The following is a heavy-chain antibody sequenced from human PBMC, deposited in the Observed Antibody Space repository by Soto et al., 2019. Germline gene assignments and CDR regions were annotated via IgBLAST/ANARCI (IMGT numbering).Heavy chain of an antibody. Sequence: EVQLVESGGSVIRPGGSLRLSCAASGFAFQNHGMAWVRQVPGKGLEWVAGISGSGGNAGYADSVKGRFTISRDNGDNSLYLEINNLGVEDTALYHCARKPHWQYWYFALWGRGTLVTVSS. CDR2: ISGSGGNA. V-gene: IGHV3-20*01. J-gene: IGHJ2*01. CDR1: GFAFQNHG. D-gene: IGHD1-1*01. CDR3: ARKPHWQYWYFAL.